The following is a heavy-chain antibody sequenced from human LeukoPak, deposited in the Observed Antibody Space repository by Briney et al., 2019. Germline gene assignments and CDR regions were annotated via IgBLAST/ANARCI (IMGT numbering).Heavy chain of an antibody. CDR3: ARVGLSRKVRLRAYYFDY. Sequence: PSQTLSLTCTVSGVSISSGGYYWSWIRHHPGKGLEWIGYIHYSGSTYHNPSLKSRVSISADTSKNQFSLKLSSVTAADTAVYYCARVGLSRKVRLRAYYFDYWGQGTLVTVSS. J-gene: IGHJ4*02. D-gene: IGHD3-3*01. CDR1: GVSISSGGYY. CDR2: IHYSGST. V-gene: IGHV4-31*03.